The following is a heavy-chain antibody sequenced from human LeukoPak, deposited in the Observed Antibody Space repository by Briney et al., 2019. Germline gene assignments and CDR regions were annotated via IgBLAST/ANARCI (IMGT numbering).Heavy chain of an antibody. CDR3: ARRTGARHDY. CDR2: IYSGGST. J-gene: IGHJ4*02. V-gene: IGHV4-39*01. Sequence: PSETLSLTCTVSGDSISSSSYYWGWLRQPPGKGLEWIGSIYSGGSTYVNPSLKSRVTIFIDTSKNQFSLKLSSVTAADTAVYYCARRTGARHDYWGQGTLVTVSS. D-gene: IGHD7-27*01. CDR1: GDSISSSSYY.